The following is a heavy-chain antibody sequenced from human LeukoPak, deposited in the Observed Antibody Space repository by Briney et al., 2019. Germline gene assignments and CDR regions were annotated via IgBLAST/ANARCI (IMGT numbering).Heavy chain of an antibody. CDR3: ARGLGSFDGSAYPPPFDY. J-gene: IGHJ4*02. CDR1: GFTVSNNY. D-gene: IGHD3-22*01. Sequence: GGSLRLSCAASGFTVSNNYMDWVRQAPGKGLEWVSVIYTGGSTYYADSVKGRFTISRDNSKNTLCLQMNSLRAEDTAVYYCARGLGSFDGSAYPPPFDYWGQGTLVTVSS. CDR2: IYTGGST. V-gene: IGHV3-66*01.